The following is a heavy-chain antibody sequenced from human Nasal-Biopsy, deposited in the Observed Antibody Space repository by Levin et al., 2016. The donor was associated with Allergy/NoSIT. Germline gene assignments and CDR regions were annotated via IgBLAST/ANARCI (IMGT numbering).Heavy chain of an antibody. Sequence: SETLSLTCTVSGVSISSGDHYWSWIRQAPGKGLDWIGYIYYSTSTVYNPSLISRVTLAVDTSRNRVSLRLNSVTAADTAVYYCARGNRDDYYFDYWGQGIRVTVSS. D-gene: IGHD1-1*01. J-gene: IGHJ4*02. CDR2: IYYSTST. V-gene: IGHV4-30-4*01. CDR3: ARGNRDDYYFDY. CDR1: GVSISSGDHY.